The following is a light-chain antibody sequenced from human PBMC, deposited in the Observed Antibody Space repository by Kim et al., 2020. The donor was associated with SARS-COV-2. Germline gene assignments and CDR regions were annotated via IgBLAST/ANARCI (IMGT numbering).Light chain of an antibody. CDR2: YDS. V-gene: IGLV3-21*04. Sequence: SYELTQPPSVSVAPGKTARITCGGNNIGSKTVHWYQQKSGQAPVLVIYYDSDRPSGIPERFSGSNSGNTATLTISRVEAGDEADYYCQVWHSSSDQGVVFGGGTQLTVL. J-gene: IGLJ2*01. CDR1: NIGSKT. CDR3: QVWHSSSDQGVV.